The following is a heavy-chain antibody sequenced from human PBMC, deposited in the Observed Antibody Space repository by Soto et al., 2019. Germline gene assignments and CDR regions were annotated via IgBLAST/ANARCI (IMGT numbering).Heavy chain of an antibody. D-gene: IGHD7-27*01. J-gene: IGHJ6*02. Sequence: ASVKVSCKASGYTFTSYGISWVRQAPGQGLEWMGWISAYNGNTNYAQKLQGRVTMTTDTSTSTAYMELRSLRSDDTAVYYCASRTWDYYYYGMDVWGQGTTVTVSS. CDR1: GYTFTSYG. CDR2: ISAYNGNT. CDR3: ASRTWDYYYYGMDV. V-gene: IGHV1-18*01.